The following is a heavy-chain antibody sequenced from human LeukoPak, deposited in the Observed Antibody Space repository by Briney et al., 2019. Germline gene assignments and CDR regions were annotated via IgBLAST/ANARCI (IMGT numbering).Heavy chain of an antibody. J-gene: IGHJ4*02. CDR2: ISSAGDVT. V-gene: IGHV3-23*01. D-gene: IGHD3-9*01. CDR1: GFTFSGHA. CDR3: ATDYTTGYFPF. Sequence: GGSLRLSCSASGFTFSGHAMSWVRQAPGKGLEWVSTISSAGDVTYHADSVKGRFAIFRDNSKNTLYLQMATLRVEDTVIYYCATDYTTGYFPFWGPGTLVTVSS.